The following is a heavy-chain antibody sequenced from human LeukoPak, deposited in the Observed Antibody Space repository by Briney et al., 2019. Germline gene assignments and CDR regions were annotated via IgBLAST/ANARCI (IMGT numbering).Heavy chain of an antibody. CDR3: VTEYFHSSDWYSDY. J-gene: IGHJ4*02. Sequence: GGSLRLSCAASGFTFNIYTMHWVRQAPGKGLEWVSSISSSSNYIYYADSVKGRFTVSRDNAKNSLYLQMNSLRAEDTAVYYCVTEYFHSSDWYSDYWGQGTLVTVSS. V-gene: IGHV3-21*01. D-gene: IGHD6-19*01. CDR2: ISSSSNYI. CDR1: GFTFNIYT.